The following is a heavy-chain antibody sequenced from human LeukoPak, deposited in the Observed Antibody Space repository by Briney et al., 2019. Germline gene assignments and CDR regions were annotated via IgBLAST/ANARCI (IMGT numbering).Heavy chain of an antibody. D-gene: IGHD2-21*02. Sequence: GGSLRLSCAASGFTFSSYWMSWVRQAPGKGLEWVANIKQDGSEKYYVDSVKGRFTISRDNAKNSLYLQMNSLRAEDTAVYYCARGFNCGGDCYYYYYYMDVWGKGTTVTVSS. CDR2: IKQDGSEK. V-gene: IGHV3-7*01. CDR1: GFTFSSYW. CDR3: ARGFNCGGDCYYYYYYMDV. J-gene: IGHJ6*03.